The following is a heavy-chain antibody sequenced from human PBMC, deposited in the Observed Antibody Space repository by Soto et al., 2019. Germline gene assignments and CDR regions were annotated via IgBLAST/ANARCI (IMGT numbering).Heavy chain of an antibody. CDR1: GYSFTSYW. V-gene: IGHV5-51*01. Sequence: GESLKISCKGSGYSFTSYWIGWVRQMPGKGLEWMGIIYPGDSDTRYSPSFQGQVTISADKSISTAYLQWSSLKASDTAMYYCARNYYGSGSYSPYYYYYYMDVWGKGTTVTVSS. D-gene: IGHD3-10*01. CDR2: IYPGDSDT. J-gene: IGHJ6*03. CDR3: ARNYYGSGSYSPYYYYYYMDV.